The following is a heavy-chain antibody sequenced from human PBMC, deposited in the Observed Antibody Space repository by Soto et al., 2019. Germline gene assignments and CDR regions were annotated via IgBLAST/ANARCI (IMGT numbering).Heavy chain of an antibody. CDR1: GVSLNSGDYF. J-gene: IGHJ3*02. V-gene: IGHV4-31*03. CDR3: ARWTYLYDSSNIGYGGFET. D-gene: IGHD3-22*01. CDR2: ISYSGRT. Sequence: PSETLSLTCTVSGVSLNSGDYFWSWVRQLPGKGLEWIGYISYSGRTFYSPIMNSRTSISADTSQNHFSLTMTSVIAADTAVYFCARWTYLYDSSNIGYGGFETWGQGTKVTVSS.